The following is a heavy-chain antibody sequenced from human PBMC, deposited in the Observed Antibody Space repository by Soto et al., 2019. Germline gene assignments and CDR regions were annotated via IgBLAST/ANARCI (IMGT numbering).Heavy chain of an antibody. CDR3: ARDSRGRYCSGGSCYSGMDV. CDR1: GFTVSSNY. V-gene: IGHV3-53*01. J-gene: IGHJ6*02. D-gene: IGHD2-15*01. Sequence: PGGSLRLSCAASGFTVSSNYMSWVRQAPGKGLEWVSVIYSGGSTYYADSVKGRFTISRDNSKNTLYLQMNSLRAEDTAVYYCARDSRGRYCSGGSCYSGMDVWGQGTTVTVSS. CDR2: IYSGGST.